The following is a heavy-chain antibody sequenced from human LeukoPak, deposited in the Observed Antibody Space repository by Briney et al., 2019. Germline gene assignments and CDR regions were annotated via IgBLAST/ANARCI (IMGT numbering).Heavy chain of an antibody. CDR2: ISYAGSNN. J-gene: IGHJ6*02. CDR1: GFTFSSYT. CDR3: ARAAHTTYVLGRYYYYAMDV. Sequence: GSLRLSCAASGFTFSSYTMDWVRQAPGKGLEWVARISYAGSNNYYADSVKGRFTISSDNPKNTLYLQMDSLRAEDTAVYYCARAAHTTYVLGRYYYYAMDVWGQGTTV. V-gene: IGHV3-30-3*01. D-gene: IGHD3-10*01.